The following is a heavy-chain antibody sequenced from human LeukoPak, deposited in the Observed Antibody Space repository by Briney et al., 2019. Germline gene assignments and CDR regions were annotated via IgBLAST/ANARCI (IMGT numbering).Heavy chain of an antibody. CDR2: LYYSGST. CDR1: GGSISGYF. Sequence: KPSETLSLTRTVSGGSISGYFWSWIRQPPGKGLELIGYLYYSGSTNYNPSLKSRVTVSVDTSKDQFSLRLSSVTAADTAVYYCARLLAVAGGDAFDIWGQGKMVTVSS. CDR3: ARLLAVAGGDAFDI. V-gene: IGHV4-59*08. D-gene: IGHD6-19*01. J-gene: IGHJ3*02.